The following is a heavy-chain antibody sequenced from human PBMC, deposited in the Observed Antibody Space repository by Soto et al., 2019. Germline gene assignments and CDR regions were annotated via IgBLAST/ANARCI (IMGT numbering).Heavy chain of an antibody. J-gene: IGHJ5*02. Sequence: QVQLQESGPGLMKPSQTLSLTCTVSGDSISSVYNYGSLIRQPPGEGLGRVWFISSRGTTSYSPSPKHRLAISLDPSKNQFYMSMTSVTAADTAVYYCARGRGYSSGLDPWGQGTLVTVSS. V-gene: IGHV4-30-4*01. CDR2: ISSRGTT. CDR3: ARGRGYSSGLDP. D-gene: IGHD5-12*01. CDR1: GDSISSVYNY.